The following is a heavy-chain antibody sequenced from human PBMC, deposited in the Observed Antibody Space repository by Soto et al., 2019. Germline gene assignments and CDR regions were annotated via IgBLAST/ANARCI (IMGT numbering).Heavy chain of an antibody. J-gene: IGHJ3*02. CDR1: GFTFSSYA. D-gene: IGHD6-6*01. Sequence: GGSLRLSCAASGFTFSSYAMHWVRQAPGKGLEWVAVISYDGSNKYYADSVKGRFTISRDNSKNTLYLQMNSLRAEDTAVYYCARGQAARWAVGAFDIWGQGTMVTVSS. CDR2: ISYDGSNK. V-gene: IGHV3-30-3*01. CDR3: ARGQAARWAVGAFDI.